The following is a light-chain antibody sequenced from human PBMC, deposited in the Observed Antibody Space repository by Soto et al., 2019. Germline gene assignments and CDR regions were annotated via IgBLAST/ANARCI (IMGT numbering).Light chain of an antibody. J-gene: IGLJ1*01. V-gene: IGLV2-14*01. CDR3: SSHTTRNTXV. Sequence: QSVLTQPASVSGSPGQSITISCTGTSSYVGAYNYVSWYQQHPGKAPKLIIYEVSNRPSGVSWRFSGSKSGNTASLTISWLQSEDEADYYCSSHTTRNTXVFGTGTKVTVL. CDR1: SSYVGAYNY. CDR2: EVS.